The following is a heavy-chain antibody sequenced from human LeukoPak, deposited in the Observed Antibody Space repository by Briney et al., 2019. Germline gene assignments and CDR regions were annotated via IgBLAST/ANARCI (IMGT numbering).Heavy chain of an antibody. Sequence: PGGSLRLSCASSGFTFNNYTMTWVRQAPGKGLEWVSSNTASGGSTYCADSVKGRFTISRDNSKNTLYLQMSSLRAEDTAVYYCARDYPTSGIVTIFDYWGQGTLVTVSS. CDR2: NTASGGST. J-gene: IGHJ4*02. CDR3: ARDYPTSGIVTIFDY. D-gene: IGHD1-1*01. CDR1: GFTFNNYT. V-gene: IGHV3-23*01.